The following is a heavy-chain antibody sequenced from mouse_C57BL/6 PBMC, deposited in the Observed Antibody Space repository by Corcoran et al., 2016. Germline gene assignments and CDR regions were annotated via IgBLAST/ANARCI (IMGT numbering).Heavy chain of an antibody. CDR3: ARCGYYGYGYYAMDY. CDR2: INPDNGDT. D-gene: IGHD2-2*01. J-gene: IGHJ4*01. Sequence: EVQLQQSGPELVKPGASVRISCMASGYTFIDYYMNWVKQSHGKSLEWIGDINPDNGDTDYSQKFKGKATLTVDKSSNTAYMELRSLTSEDSAVYYCARCGYYGYGYYAMDYWGQGTSVTVSS. CDR1: GYTFIDYY. V-gene: IGHV1-26*01.